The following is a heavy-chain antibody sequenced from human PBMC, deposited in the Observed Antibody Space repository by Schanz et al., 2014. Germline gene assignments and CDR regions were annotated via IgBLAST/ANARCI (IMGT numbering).Heavy chain of an antibody. CDR2: INPNSGGT. D-gene: IGHD6-6*01. CDR1: GYTFTGYY. V-gene: IGHV1-2*02. J-gene: IGHJ2*01. Sequence: QVQLVQSGSELKKPGASVKVSCQASGYTFTGYYMHWVRQAPGQGLEWMGWINPNSGGTNYAQKFQGRVTMTRDTSISTAYMELSRLRSDDTAVYYCARAGQDFEYSSLSPIWYFDLWGRGTLVTVSS. CDR3: ARAGQDFEYSSLSPIWYFDL.